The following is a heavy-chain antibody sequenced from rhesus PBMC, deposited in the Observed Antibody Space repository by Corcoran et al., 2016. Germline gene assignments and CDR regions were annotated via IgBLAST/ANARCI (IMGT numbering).Heavy chain of an antibody. CDR3: AKDFEVFTALDS. D-gene: IGHD2-27*01. CDR2: INIGWGST. V-gene: IGHV3S5*01. CDR1: GFTFSSYG. J-gene: IGHJ4*01. Sequence: EVQLVESGGGLVQPGGSLKLSCAASGFTFSSYGMSWVRPAPWKGLEWVSAINIGWGSTYYADSVKGRFTISRDNSKNTLSLQMNSLRAEDTAVYYCAKDFEVFTALDSWGQGVLVTVSS.